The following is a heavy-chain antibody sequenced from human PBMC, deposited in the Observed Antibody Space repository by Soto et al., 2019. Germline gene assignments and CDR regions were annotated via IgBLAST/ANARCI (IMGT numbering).Heavy chain of an antibody. Sequence: GGSLRLSCAASGFTFSSYSRNWVRQAPGKGLEWVSYISSSSSTIYYADSVKGRFTISRDNAKNSLYLQMNSLRAEDTAVYYCARDYSGYDFLNYYYYMDVWGKGTTVTVSS. CDR1: GFTFSSYS. J-gene: IGHJ6*03. D-gene: IGHD5-12*01. CDR2: ISSSSSTI. CDR3: ARDYSGYDFLNYYYYMDV. V-gene: IGHV3-48*01.